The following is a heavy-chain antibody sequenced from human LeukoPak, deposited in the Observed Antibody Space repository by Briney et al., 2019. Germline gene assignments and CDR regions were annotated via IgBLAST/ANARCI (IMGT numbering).Heavy chain of an antibody. J-gene: IGHJ6*02. Sequence: ASVKVSCKASGGTFSSYAISWVRQAPGQGLEWMGRIIPILGIANYAQKFQGRVTITADKSTSTAYMELSSLRSEDTAVYYCARVEDYYGMDVWGQGTTVTVSS. CDR2: IIPILGIA. CDR3: ARVEDYYGMDV. V-gene: IGHV1-69*04. CDR1: GGTFSSYA.